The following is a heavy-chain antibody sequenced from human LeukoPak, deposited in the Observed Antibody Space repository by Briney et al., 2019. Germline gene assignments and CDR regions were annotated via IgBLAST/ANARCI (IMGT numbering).Heavy chain of an antibody. CDR3: ATDFYDST. V-gene: IGHV3-15*07. Sequence: GGSLRLSCATSGFTFSNAWMNWVRQAPGKGLEWVGRIRSNSDGGTIDYAAPVKGRFTLSRDDSKTTLYLQMNSLQTEDTAVYYCATDFYDSTWGQGTLDTVSS. CDR2: IRSNSDGGTI. D-gene: IGHD3-22*01. J-gene: IGHJ5*02. CDR1: GFTFSNAW.